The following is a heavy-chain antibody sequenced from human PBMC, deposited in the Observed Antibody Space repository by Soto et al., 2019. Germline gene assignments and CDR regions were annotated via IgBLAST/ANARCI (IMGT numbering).Heavy chain of an antibody. V-gene: IGHV1-69*01. CDR3: ARAERSVVVTGFQH. CDR2: IIPIFGTA. D-gene: IGHD2-15*01. Sequence: QVQLVQSGAEVKKPGSSVKVSCKASGGTFSIYAISWVRQAPGQGLERMGGIIPIFGTANYAQKFQGRVTITADESTSTAYMELSSLRSEDTAVYYCARAERSVVVTGFQHWGQGTLVTVSS. J-gene: IGHJ1*01. CDR1: GGTFSIYA.